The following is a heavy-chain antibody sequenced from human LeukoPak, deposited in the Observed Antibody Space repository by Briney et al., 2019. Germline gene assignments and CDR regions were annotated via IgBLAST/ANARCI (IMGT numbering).Heavy chain of an antibody. CDR2: INPNSGGT. D-gene: IGHD3-10*01. Sequence: ASVKVSCKASGYTFTGYYMHWVRQAPGQGLEWMGRINPNSGGTDYAQKFQARVTMTRDTSISTAYMELSRLRSDDTAVYCCARGWVLSDGSGSYFILFDIWGQGTMVTVSS. CDR1: GYTFTGYY. J-gene: IGHJ3*02. CDR3: ARGWVLSDGSGSYFILFDI. V-gene: IGHV1-2*06.